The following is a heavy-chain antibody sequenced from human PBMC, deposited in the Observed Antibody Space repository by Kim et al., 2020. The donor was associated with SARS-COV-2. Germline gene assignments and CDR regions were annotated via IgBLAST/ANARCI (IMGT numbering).Heavy chain of an antibody. D-gene: IGHD3-10*01. CDR3: ARGGYRRYYGSGSYYPFDY. V-gene: IGHV4-34*01. Sequence: RRVTISVDTSKNQFSRKLSSVTAADTAVYYCARGGYRRYYGSGSYYPFDYWGQGTLVTVSS. J-gene: IGHJ4*02.